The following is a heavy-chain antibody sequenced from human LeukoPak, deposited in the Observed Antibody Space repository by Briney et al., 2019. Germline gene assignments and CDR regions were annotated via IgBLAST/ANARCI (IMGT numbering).Heavy chain of an antibody. D-gene: IGHD6-13*01. Sequence: GASVKVSCKASGYTFTGYYMHWVRQAPGQGLEWMGWFNPNSGGTNYAQKFQGWVTMTRDTSISTAYMELSRLRSDDTAVYYCARVSTVLDTAAAVTGAFDIWGQGTMVTVSS. CDR1: GYTFTGYY. V-gene: IGHV1-2*04. CDR2: FNPNSGGT. J-gene: IGHJ3*02. CDR3: ARVSTVLDTAAAVTGAFDI.